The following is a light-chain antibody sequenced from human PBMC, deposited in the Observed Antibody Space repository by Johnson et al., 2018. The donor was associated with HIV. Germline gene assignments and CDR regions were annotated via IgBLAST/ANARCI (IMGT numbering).Light chain of an antibody. Sequence: QSVLTQPPSVSAAPGQKVTISCSGSSSNIGRNYVSWYQQLPGTAPKLLIFDNNKRPSGIPDRFSGSKSGTSATLGITGLQTGDEADYYCGTWDGSGGVIGTGTKVTVL. CDR3: GTWDGSGGV. CDR2: DNN. V-gene: IGLV1-51*01. J-gene: IGLJ1*01. CDR1: SSNIGRNY.